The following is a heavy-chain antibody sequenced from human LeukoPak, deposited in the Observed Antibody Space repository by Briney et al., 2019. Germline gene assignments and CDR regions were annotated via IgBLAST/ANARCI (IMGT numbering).Heavy chain of an antibody. Sequence: GGSLRLSCAASRFTFSSHGMHWVRQAPGKGLEWVAVIWYDGSNKHYADSVKGRFTISRDNSKNTLYLQMNSLRAEDTAVYYCARQKPGYSSGWYPNWFDPWGQGTLVTVSS. V-gene: IGHV3-33*01. J-gene: IGHJ5*02. CDR2: IWYDGSNK. CDR1: RFTFSSHG. CDR3: ARQKPGYSSGWYPNWFDP. D-gene: IGHD6-19*01.